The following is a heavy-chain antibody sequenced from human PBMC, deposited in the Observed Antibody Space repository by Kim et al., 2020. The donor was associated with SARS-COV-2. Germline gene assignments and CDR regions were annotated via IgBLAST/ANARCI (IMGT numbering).Heavy chain of an antibody. D-gene: IGHD1-26*01. Sequence: SETLSLTCTVSGGSISSSSYYWGWIRQPPGKGLEWIGSIYYSGSTYYNPSLKSRVTISVDTSKNQFSLKLSSVTAADTAVYYCARVQQQWELPPNWFDPCGQGTLVTVSS. J-gene: IGHJ5*02. V-gene: IGHV4-39*07. CDR3: ARVQQQWELPPNWFDP. CDR1: GGSISSSSYY. CDR2: IYYSGST.